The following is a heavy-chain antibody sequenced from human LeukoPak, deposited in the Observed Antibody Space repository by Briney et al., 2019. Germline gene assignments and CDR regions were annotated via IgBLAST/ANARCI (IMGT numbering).Heavy chain of an antibody. CDR3: AKDRKGFWYPTFDS. D-gene: IGHD3-3*01. CDR2: ISGDGETT. Sequence: GGSLRLSCSASGFTFSYYAMSWVRQTPGKGLEWVSDISGDGETTNYADSAKGRFTISRDNSKNTLYLQMRSLRAEDTALYYCAKDRKGFWYPTFDSWGHGTLVVVSS. J-gene: IGHJ4*01. CDR1: GFTFSYYA. V-gene: IGHV3-23*01.